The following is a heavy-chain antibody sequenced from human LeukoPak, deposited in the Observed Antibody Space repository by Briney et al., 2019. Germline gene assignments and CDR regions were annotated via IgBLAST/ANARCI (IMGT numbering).Heavy chain of an antibody. CDR3: AKDSKIVGPTFRSYHYMDV. D-gene: IGHD1-26*01. CDR2: ISGSGGSK. J-gene: IGHJ6*03. Sequence: GGSLRLSCAASGVTFSSYAMSWVRQAPGKGLERVSAISGSGGSKYYADSVKGRFTISRDNSKNTLYLQMNSLRVEDTAVYYCAKDSKIVGPTFRSYHYMDVWGKGTTVTVSS. CDR1: GVTFSSYA. V-gene: IGHV3-23*01.